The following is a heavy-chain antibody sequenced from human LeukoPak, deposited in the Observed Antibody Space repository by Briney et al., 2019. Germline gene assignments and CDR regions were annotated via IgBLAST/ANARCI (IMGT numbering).Heavy chain of an antibody. CDR2: IYYGGNT. Sequence: SETLSLTCAVYGGSFSGYYWSWIRQPPGKDLEWIGYIYYGGNTYYNPSLKSRVTISVDTSKNQFSLKLSSVTAADTAVYYCARDRTDIVATSHFDYWGQGTLVTVSS. CDR1: GGSFSGYY. V-gene: IGHV4-34*09. D-gene: IGHD5-12*01. J-gene: IGHJ4*02. CDR3: ARDRTDIVATSHFDY.